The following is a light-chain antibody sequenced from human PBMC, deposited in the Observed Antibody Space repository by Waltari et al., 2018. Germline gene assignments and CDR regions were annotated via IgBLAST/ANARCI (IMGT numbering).Light chain of an antibody. CDR1: QGISSW. V-gene: IGKV1D-12*01. CDR2: AAS. CDR3: QQANSFPFT. Sequence: DILMTRSPSSVSASVGDTVTITCRASQGISSWLAWYQQKRGKAPRLLMYAASNLQSGVPSRFSGSGSGTDFTLTISSLQPEDFATYYCQQANSFPFTFGPGTKVDIK. J-gene: IGKJ3*01.